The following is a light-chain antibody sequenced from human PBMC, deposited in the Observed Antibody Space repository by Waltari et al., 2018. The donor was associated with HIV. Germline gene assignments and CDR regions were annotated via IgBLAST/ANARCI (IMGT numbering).Light chain of an antibody. Sequence: SYELTQPPSVSVSPGQTARITCSGDALPKKNAYWYQQKSGQAPVLVIYEDRKRPSGIPERFSGSSSGTMATLTISGAQVEDEGDYYCYSADSSGYQWLFGGGTKVTVV. CDR3: YSADSSGYQWL. CDR1: ALPKKN. V-gene: IGLV3-10*01. J-gene: IGLJ2*01. CDR2: EDR.